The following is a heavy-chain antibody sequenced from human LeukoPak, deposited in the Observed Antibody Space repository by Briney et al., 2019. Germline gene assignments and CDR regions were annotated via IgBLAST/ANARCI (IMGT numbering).Heavy chain of an antibody. Sequence: SETLSLTCTVSGGSISSYYWSWIRQPAGKGLEWIGEINHSGSTNYNPSLKSRVTISVDTSKNQFSLKLSSVTAADTAVYYCARVGSIWGQGTLVTVSS. CDR3: ARVGSI. J-gene: IGHJ4*02. D-gene: IGHD6-25*01. CDR2: INHSGST. V-gene: IGHV4-34*01. CDR1: GGSISSYY.